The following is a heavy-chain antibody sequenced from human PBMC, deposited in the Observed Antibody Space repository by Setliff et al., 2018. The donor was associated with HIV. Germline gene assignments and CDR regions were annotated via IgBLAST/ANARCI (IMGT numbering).Heavy chain of an antibody. CDR2: VWHDGSDK. V-gene: IGHV3-33*01. Sequence: PGGSLRLSCAASGFTFSSYGMHWVRQAPGKGLDWVAVVWHDGSDKYYADSVKGRFTISRDNSKNTLSLQMNSLRAEDTAVYYCARGTTTVNYFDYWGLGTLVTVSS. CDR1: GFTFSSYG. J-gene: IGHJ4*02. D-gene: IGHD4-4*01. CDR3: ARGTTTVNYFDY.